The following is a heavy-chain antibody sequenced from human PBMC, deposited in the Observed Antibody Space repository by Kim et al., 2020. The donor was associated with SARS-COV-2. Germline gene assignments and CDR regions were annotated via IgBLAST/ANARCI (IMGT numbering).Heavy chain of an antibody. Sequence: GGSLRLSCAASGFTFSSYEMNWVRQAPGKGLEWVSYISRSGSTIYYADSVKGRFTISRDNAKNSLYLQMNSLRAEDTAVYYCARVRIQRGLRHPPHVDYWGQGNLVTVSS. V-gene: IGHV3-48*03. J-gene: IGHJ4*02. CDR3: ARVRIQRGLRHPPHVDY. CDR2: ISRSGSTI. D-gene: IGHD5-18*01. CDR1: GFTFSSYE.